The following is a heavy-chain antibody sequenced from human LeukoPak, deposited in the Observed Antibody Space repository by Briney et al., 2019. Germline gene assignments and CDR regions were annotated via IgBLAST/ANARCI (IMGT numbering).Heavy chain of an antibody. CDR1: GGSISSGDYY. CDR2: IYYSGST. V-gene: IGHV4-30-4*08. Sequence: SETLSLTCTVSGGSISSGDYYWSWIRQPPGKGLEWIGYIYYSGSTYYNPSLKSRVTISVDTSKNQFSLKLSSVTAADTAVYYCARDAELELQGDCFDYWGQGTLVTVSS. J-gene: IGHJ4*02. CDR3: ARDAELELQGDCFDY. D-gene: IGHD1-7*01.